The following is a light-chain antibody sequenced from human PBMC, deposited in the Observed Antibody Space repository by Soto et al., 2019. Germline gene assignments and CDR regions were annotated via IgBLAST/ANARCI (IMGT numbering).Light chain of an antibody. Sequence: QSVVTQPPSASGTPGQSVTISCSGGSSNIGRNTVNWYQQLPGTAPKLLIYSTHQRPSGVPDRFLGSKSGTSASLTISGLQAEDEADYYCSSYTSSSTRVFGGGTKVTVL. V-gene: IGLV1-44*01. CDR2: STH. CDR1: SSNIGRNT. J-gene: IGLJ2*01. CDR3: SSYTSSSTRV.